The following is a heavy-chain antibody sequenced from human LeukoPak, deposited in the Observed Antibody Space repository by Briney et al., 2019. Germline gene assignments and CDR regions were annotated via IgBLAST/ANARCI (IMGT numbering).Heavy chain of an antibody. V-gene: IGHV5-10-1*01. CDR1: GYSFTSYW. J-gene: IGHJ4*02. CDR2: IDPSDSYT. Sequence: NLGESLKISCKGSGYSFTSYWISWVRQMPGKGLEWMGRIDPSDSYTNYSPSSQGHVTISANKSISTAYLQCSSLKASDTAMYYCARPIAGGDFDYWGQGTLVTVSS. D-gene: IGHD6-13*01. CDR3: ARPIAGGDFDY.